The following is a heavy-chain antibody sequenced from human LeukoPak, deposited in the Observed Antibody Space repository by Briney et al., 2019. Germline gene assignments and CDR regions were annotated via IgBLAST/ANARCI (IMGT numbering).Heavy chain of an antibody. V-gene: IGHV3-64*02. CDR3: AKDQGDSSSWYFDY. Sequence: GGSLRLSCAASGFTFSSYAMHWVRQAPGKGLEYVSSISSNGGSTYYADSVKGRFTISRDNSKNTLYLQMNSLRAEDTAVYYCAKDQGDSSSWYFDYWGQGTLVTVSS. CDR2: ISSNGGST. D-gene: IGHD6-13*01. CDR1: GFTFSSYA. J-gene: IGHJ4*02.